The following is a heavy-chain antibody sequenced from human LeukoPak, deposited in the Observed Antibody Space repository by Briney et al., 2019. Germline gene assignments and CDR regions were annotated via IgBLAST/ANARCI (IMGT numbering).Heavy chain of an antibody. CDR2: INRDGSRT. V-gene: IGHV3-74*01. CDR3: ARGGSDTAMAHDY. D-gene: IGHD5-18*01. CDR1: GLTFSSDW. Sequence: PGGSLRLSCAASGLTFSSDWMHWVRQAPGKGLMWVSRINRDGSRTDYADSVKGRFTISRDDAKNTLYLQVNSLRAEDTAVYFCARGGSDTAMAHDYWGQGTLVTVSS. J-gene: IGHJ4*02.